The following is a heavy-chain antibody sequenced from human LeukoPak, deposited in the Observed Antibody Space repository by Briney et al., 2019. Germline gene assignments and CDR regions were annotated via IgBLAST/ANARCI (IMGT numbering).Heavy chain of an antibody. CDR1: GCTFSSYA. Sequence: GSSVTVSCKASGCTFSSYAISWVRQPPGQGLGWMGRIIPIFGIGKYAQKFQGRVTITAVKSTSTAYMELSSLRSEDTAVYYCARAYTLRNSGYYDSSGYSLLDYYGMDVWGQGTTVTVSS. D-gene: IGHD3-22*01. J-gene: IGHJ6*02. CDR3: ARAYTLRNSGYYDSSGYSLLDYYGMDV. V-gene: IGHV1-69*04. CDR2: IIPIFGIG.